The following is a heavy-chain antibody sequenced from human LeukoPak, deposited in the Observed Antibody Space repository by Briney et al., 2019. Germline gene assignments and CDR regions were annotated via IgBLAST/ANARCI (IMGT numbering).Heavy chain of an antibody. CDR2: IIPIFGTA. CDR3: ARELVYDYVWGSYRTQLDY. V-gene: IGHV1-69*05. Sequence: ASVKVSCKASGGTFSSYAISWVRQAPGQGLEWMGGIIPIFGTANYAQKFQGRVTITTDESTSTAYMELSSLRSGDTAVYYCARELVYDYVWGSYRTQLDYWGQGTLVTVSS. J-gene: IGHJ4*02. CDR1: GGTFSSYA. D-gene: IGHD3-16*02.